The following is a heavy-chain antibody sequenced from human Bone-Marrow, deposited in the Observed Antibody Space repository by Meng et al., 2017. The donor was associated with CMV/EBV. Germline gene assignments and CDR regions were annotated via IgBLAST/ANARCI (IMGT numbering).Heavy chain of an antibody. CDR2: ISYSGST. CDR3: AKNVVGGWFDP. V-gene: IGHV4-39*01. J-gene: IGHJ5*02. D-gene: IGHD2-2*01. Sequence: SETLSLTCTVSGGSISKTNSYWGWIRQPPGKGLEWIGIISYSGSTYYNPSLKSRVTISVDTSKNQFSLNLNSVTAADTAVYYCAKNVVGGWFDPWGQGTLATVSS. CDR1: GGSISKTNSY.